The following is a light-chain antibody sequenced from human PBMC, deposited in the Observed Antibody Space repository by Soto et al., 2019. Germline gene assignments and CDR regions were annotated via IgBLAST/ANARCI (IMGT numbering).Light chain of an antibody. V-gene: IGLV6-57*02. Sequence: NFMLTQPHCVSRSPGKTATISCSGSSGSIASGYVQWYQQRPVSAPTTLIYEDNQRPAGVPDRLYGSIDSASNSASLTISGLRPEDEAGYYCQSSDGNNIDFGGGTKLNLL. J-gene: IGLJ2*01. CDR1: SGSIASGY. CDR2: EDN. CDR3: QSSDGNNID.